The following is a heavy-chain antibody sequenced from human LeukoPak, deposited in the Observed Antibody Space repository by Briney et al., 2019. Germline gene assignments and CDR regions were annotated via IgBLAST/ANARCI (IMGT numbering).Heavy chain of an antibody. Sequence: ASVKVSCKAAGYTFTSYGISWVRQAPGQGLELMGWISAYNVNINYAQKLQGRGTMTTDTSTSTAYIELRSLRPDDTAVYYCARARGARYCSSTSCPYNWFAPWGQGTLVTVSS. CDR1: GYTFTSYG. D-gene: IGHD2-2*01. CDR3: ARARGARYCSSTSCPYNWFAP. V-gene: IGHV1-18*01. J-gene: IGHJ5*02. CDR2: ISAYNVNI.